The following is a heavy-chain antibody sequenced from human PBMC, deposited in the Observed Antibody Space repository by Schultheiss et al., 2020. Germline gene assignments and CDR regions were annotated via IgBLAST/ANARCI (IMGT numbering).Heavy chain of an antibody. J-gene: IGHJ4*02. Sequence: GGSLRLSCEVSGVTLNTHAIHWVRQGPGKGLEWLAVMSYGGGNGYYADSVKGRFTISRDNSKNTLYLQMNSLRAEDTAVYYCASIAHSRGGYTPRGSDYWGQGTLVTVSS. CDR2: MSYGGGNG. V-gene: IGHV3-30-3*01. CDR1: GVTLNTHA. D-gene: IGHD5-24*01. CDR3: ASIAHSRGGYTPRGSDY.